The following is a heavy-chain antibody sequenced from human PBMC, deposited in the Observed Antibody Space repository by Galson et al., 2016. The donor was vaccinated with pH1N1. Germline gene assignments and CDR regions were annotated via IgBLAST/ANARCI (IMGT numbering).Heavy chain of an antibody. V-gene: IGHV6-1*01. CDR3: ARSEYYYDSSGYRHDTFDI. CDR1: GDSVSSNSAA. J-gene: IGHJ3*02. CDR2: TYYRSRWYN. Sequence: CAISGDSVSSNSAAWNWIRQSPSRGLEWLGRTYYRSRWYNDYGVSVKSRITINPDTSKNQFSLQLNSVTPEDTAVYYCARSEYYYDSSGYRHDTFDIWGQGTTVTVSS. D-gene: IGHD3-22*01.